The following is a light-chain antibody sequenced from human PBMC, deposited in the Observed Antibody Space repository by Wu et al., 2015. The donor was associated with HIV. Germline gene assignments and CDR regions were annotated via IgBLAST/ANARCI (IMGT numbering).Light chain of an antibody. V-gene: IGKV3-15*01. CDR3: QQYNNWPPLT. CDR2: GAS. CDR1: QSVSSN. Sequence: EIVMTQSPATLSVSPGERATLSCRASQSVSSNLAWYQQKPGQAPRLLIYGASTRATGIPARFSGSGFGTEFTLTISSMQSEDFAVYYCQQYNNWPPLTFGGGTKVETK. J-gene: IGKJ4*01.